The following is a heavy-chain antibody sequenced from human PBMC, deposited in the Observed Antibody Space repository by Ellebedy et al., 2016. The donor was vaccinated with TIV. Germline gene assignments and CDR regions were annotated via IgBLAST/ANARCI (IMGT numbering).Heavy chain of an antibody. D-gene: IGHD3-10*01. CDR3: ARRLYGSDRKNNWLDP. CDR1: GGSISSGGYY. Sequence: MPSETLSLTCTVSGGSISSGGYYWSWIRHHPGKGLEWIGYTYYIGSTYYNPSLESRVTISVDQSKNEFFLRLNSVTAADTGVYYCARRLYGSDRKNNWLDPWGQGSLVTVSS. CDR2: TYYIGST. V-gene: IGHV4-31*03. J-gene: IGHJ5*02.